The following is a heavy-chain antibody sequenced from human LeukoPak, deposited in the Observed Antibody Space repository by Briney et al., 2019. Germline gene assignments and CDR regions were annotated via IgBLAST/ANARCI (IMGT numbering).Heavy chain of an antibody. CDR2: IRSKANSYAT. D-gene: IGHD6-13*01. Sequence: GGSLKLSCAASGFTFSGSAMHWVRQASGKGLEWVGRIRSKANSYATAYAASVKGRFTISRDDSKNTAYLQMNTLKTEDTAMYYCTSALAAAGTISWGQGTLVTVSS. CDR1: GFTFSGSA. V-gene: IGHV3-73*01. J-gene: IGHJ5*02. CDR3: TSALAAAGTIS.